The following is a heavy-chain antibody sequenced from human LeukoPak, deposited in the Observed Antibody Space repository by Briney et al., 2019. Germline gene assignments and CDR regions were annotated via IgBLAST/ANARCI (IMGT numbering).Heavy chain of an antibody. J-gene: IGHJ4*02. CDR2: ISYDGSNK. Sequence: GRSLRLSCAASGFTFSSYAMHWVRQAPGEGLEWVAVISYDGSNKYYADSVKGRFTISRDNSKNTLYLQMNSLRAEDTAVYYCARDGREGITMIVVVTYYFDYWGQGTLVTVSS. V-gene: IGHV3-30*04. CDR3: ARDGREGITMIVVVTYYFDY. D-gene: IGHD3-22*01. CDR1: GFTFSSYA.